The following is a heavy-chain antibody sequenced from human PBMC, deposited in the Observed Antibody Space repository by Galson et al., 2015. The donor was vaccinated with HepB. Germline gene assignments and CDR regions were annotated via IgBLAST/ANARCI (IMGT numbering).Heavy chain of an antibody. CDR2: IWYDGSNK. J-gene: IGHJ5*02. V-gene: IGHV3-33*01. Sequence: SLRLSCAASGFTFSSYGMHWVRRAPGKGLEWVAVIWYDGSNKYYADSVKGRFTISRDNSKNTLYLQMNSLRAEDTAVYYCARDSYSTSCCGAFDPWGQGTLVTVSS. CDR3: ARDSYSTSCCGAFDP. D-gene: IGHD2-2*01. CDR1: GFTFSSYG.